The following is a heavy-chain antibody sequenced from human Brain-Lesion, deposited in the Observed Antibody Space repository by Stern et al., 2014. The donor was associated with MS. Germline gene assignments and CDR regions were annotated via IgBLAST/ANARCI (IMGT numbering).Heavy chain of an antibody. CDR2: MYSRGGT. Sequence: EVQLVEPGGGLIQPGGSLRLSCAASGFSVSTNFMSWVRQAPGKGLEWVSLMYSRGGTNYADSVKGRFTISRDSSKNTLYLQMSDPRAEDTAVYYCARKTDTAVGGDYWGPGTLVTVSS. D-gene: IGHD5-18*01. CDR1: GFSVSTNF. V-gene: IGHV3-53*01. J-gene: IGHJ4*02. CDR3: ARKTDTAVGGDY.